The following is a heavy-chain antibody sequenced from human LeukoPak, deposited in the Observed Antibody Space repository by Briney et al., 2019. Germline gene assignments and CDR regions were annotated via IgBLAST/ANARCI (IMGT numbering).Heavy chain of an antibody. CDR2: IYYSGST. CDR3: ARDRRSGEDSNF. D-gene: IGHD2-15*01. V-gene: IGHV4-59*01. Sequence: PSETLSLTCTVSGGXIRSYYWSWIRQPPGKGLEWIGYIYYSGSTNYNPSLKSRVTISVDTSKNQFYLKLSSVTAADTAVYYCARDRRSGEDSNFWGQGTLVTVSS. J-gene: IGHJ4*02. CDR1: GGXIRSYY.